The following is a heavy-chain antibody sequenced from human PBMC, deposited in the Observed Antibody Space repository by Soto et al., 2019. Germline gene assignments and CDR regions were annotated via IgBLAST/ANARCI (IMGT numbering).Heavy chain of an antibody. CDR2: IKQDGSEK. CDR1: GFTFINYW. D-gene: IGHD3-22*01. V-gene: IGHV3-7*01. CDR3: AREASGYYYFDY. J-gene: IGHJ4*02. Sequence: PGGSLRLSCVSSGFTFINYWMSWVRQAPGKGLEWVANIKQDGSEKFSVDSEKGRFTISRDNTKNSVYLQMNSLRAEDTAVYYCAREASGYYYFDYWGQGTLVTASS.